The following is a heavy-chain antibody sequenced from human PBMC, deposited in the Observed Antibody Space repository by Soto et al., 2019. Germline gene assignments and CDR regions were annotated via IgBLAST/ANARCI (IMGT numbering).Heavy chain of an antibody. CDR1: GGSISSSSYY. D-gene: IGHD3-10*01. Sequence: PSGTLSLTCXVSGGSISSSSYYWGWIRQPPGKRLEWIGYVYYSGTTNYNPSLKSRVTMSVDTPKNQFSLKLSSVTAADTAVYYCARRGYGPGFPYYYGMDVWGQGTTVTVSS. CDR2: VYYSGTT. CDR3: ARRGYGPGFPYYYGMDV. V-gene: IGHV4-61*05. J-gene: IGHJ6*02.